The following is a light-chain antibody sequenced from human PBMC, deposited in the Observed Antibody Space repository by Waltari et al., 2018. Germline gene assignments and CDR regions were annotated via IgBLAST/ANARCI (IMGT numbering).Light chain of an antibody. CDR1: SGSVSTTSY. CDR3: SLYLGSGIWV. Sequence: QAVVTQKPSLSVSPGGTVTLTCALSSGSVSTTSYAPWYQQPPGQPPLQLVKQGIARSSGVPDRFSGSILGNTAALTITGAQADDESAYYCSLYLGSGIWVFGGGTKLTVL. CDR2: QGI. J-gene: IGLJ3*02. V-gene: IGLV8-61*01.